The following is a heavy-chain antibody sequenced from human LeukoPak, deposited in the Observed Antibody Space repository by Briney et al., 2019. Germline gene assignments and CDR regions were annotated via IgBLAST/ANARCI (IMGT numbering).Heavy chain of an antibody. Sequence: PGESLKISCKGSGYSFTSYWIGWVRQIPGKGLEWMGIIYPGDSDTRYSPSFQGQVTISADKSISTAYLQWSSLKASDTAMYYCARGSMVGATRNYFDYWGQGTLVTVSS. CDR3: ARGSMVGATRNYFDY. D-gene: IGHD1-26*01. V-gene: IGHV5-51*01. CDR2: IYPGDSDT. J-gene: IGHJ4*02. CDR1: GYSFTSYW.